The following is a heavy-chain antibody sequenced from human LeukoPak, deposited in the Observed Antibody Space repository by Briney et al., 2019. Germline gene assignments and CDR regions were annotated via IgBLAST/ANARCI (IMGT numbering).Heavy chain of an antibody. J-gene: IGHJ4*02. Sequence: GESLKISCKGSGYSFTNYWIGWVRQMPGKGLEWMGIIYPGDSDTTYSPSFEGQVTISADKSISTAYLHWSSLKASDTAMYYCARLSGRDFDFWGQGTLVTVSS. CDR2: IYPGDSDT. D-gene: IGHD1-26*01. V-gene: IGHV5-51*01. CDR3: ARLSGRDFDF. CDR1: GYSFTNYW.